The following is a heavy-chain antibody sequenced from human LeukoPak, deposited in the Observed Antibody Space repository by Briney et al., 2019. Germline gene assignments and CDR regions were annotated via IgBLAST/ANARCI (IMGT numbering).Heavy chain of an antibody. CDR1: GFTFSSYC. CDR3: ARNDYLED. CDR2: IKSDGSST. J-gene: IGHJ1*01. V-gene: IGHV3-74*01. Sequence: PGGSLRLSCAGSGFTFSSYCMHWVRQAPGKGLVWVSRIKSDGSSTSYADSVKGRFTIARDNAKNTLYLQMNSLRPEDTAVYYCARNDYLEDWGQGTLVTVPS.